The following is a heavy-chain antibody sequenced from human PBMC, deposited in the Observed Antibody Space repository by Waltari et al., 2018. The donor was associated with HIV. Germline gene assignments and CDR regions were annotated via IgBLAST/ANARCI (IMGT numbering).Heavy chain of an antibody. V-gene: IGHV3-11*05. D-gene: IGHD4-17*01. CDR2: IAVSSAYT. CDR1: GFTFSDYY. CDR3: ARVARGLRQGTFDI. J-gene: IGHJ3*02. Sequence: QVHLVESGGDLVKHGGYLRLSCVASGFTFSDYYMTWIRQAPGKRLEGVSYIAVSSAYTNYGDSVKGRFTMSRDDAKKSLFLQMNSLRPEDTAVYYCARVARGLRQGTFDIWGQGTMVTVSS.